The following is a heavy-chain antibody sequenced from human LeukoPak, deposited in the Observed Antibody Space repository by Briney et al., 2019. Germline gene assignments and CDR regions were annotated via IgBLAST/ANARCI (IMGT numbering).Heavy chain of an antibody. V-gene: IGHV4-34*01. CDR1: GGSFSGYY. D-gene: IGHD5-18*01. J-gene: IGHJ4*02. Sequence: SETLSLTCAVYGGSFSGYYWSWIRQPPGKGLEWIGEINHSGSTNYNPSLKSRVTISVDTSKNQFSLKLSSVTAADTAVYYCAGSGGYSYGTYQFDYWGQGTLVTVSS. CDR2: INHSGST. CDR3: AGSGGYSYGTYQFDY.